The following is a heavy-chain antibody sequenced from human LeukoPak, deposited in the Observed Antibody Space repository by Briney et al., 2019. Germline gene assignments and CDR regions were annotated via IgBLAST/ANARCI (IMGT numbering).Heavy chain of an antibody. Sequence: PSETLSLTCTVSGGSISSSSYYWGWIRQPPGKGLEWIGSIYYSGSTYYNPSLKSRVTISVDTSKNQFSLTLRSVTAADSAVYYCARGPTTSYYDGSGYYYFDYWGQGTLVPVSS. CDR2: IYYSGST. D-gene: IGHD3-22*01. V-gene: IGHV4-39*07. CDR1: GGSISSSSYY. J-gene: IGHJ4*02. CDR3: ARGPTTSYYDGSGYYYFDY.